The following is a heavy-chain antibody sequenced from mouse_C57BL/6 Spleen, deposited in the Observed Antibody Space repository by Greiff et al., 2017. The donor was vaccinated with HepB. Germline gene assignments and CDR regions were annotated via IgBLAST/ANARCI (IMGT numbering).Heavy chain of an antibody. CDR3: TLYYDYDVAWFAY. CDR2: IDPETGGT. J-gene: IGHJ3*01. CDR1: GYTFTDYE. Sequence: VQLQQSGAELVRPGASVTLSCKASGYTFTDYEMHWVKQTPVHGLEWIGAIDPETGGTAYNQKFKGKAILTADKSSSTAYMELRSLTSEDSAVYYCTLYYDYDVAWFAYWGQGTLVTVSA. V-gene: IGHV1-15*01. D-gene: IGHD2-4*01.